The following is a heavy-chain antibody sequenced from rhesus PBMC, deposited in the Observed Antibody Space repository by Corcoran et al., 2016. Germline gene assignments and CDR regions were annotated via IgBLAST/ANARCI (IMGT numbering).Heavy chain of an antibody. CDR1: GGSISGGYV. Sequence: QVQLQESGPGLVKPSETLSLTCAVSGGSISGGYVWSWIRQPPGKGLEWIGYIYGSGGSTKYKPSLKNRVTISKDTSKNQFSLKLSSVTAADTAVYYCARQGRPNYGLDYWGQGVLVTVSS. CDR2: IYGSGGST. D-gene: IGHD3-9*01. V-gene: IGHV4-76*01. J-gene: IGHJ4*01. CDR3: ARQGRPNYGLDY.